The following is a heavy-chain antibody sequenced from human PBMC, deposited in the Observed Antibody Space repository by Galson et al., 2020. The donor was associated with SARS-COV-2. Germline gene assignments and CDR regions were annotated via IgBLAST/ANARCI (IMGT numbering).Heavy chain of an antibody. D-gene: IGHD3-16*01. CDR2: ISYDGSNK. CDR3: AKRLVAHDMDV. CDR1: GFTFSGYG. J-gene: IGHJ6*02. Sequence: TGGSLRLSCAASGFTFSGYGMHWVRQAPGKGLEWVAVISYDGSNKNYADSVKGRITISRDNSKNTLYLQMNSLRAEDMAVYYCAKRLVAHDMDVWGQGTTVTVSS. V-gene: IGHV3-30*18.